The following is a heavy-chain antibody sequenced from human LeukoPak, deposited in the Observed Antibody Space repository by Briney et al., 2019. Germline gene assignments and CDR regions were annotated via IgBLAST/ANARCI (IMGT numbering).Heavy chain of an antibody. J-gene: IGHJ5*02. D-gene: IGHD6-13*01. Sequence: KPGGSLRLSCAASGFTFSSYSMNWVRQAPGKGLEWVSSISSSSSYIYYADSVKGRFTISRDNAKNSLYLQTNSLRAEDTAVYYCAKDQEEAAGYNWFDPWGQGTLVTVSS. CDR3: AKDQEEAAGYNWFDP. CDR1: GFTFSSYS. V-gene: IGHV3-21*04. CDR2: ISSSSSYI.